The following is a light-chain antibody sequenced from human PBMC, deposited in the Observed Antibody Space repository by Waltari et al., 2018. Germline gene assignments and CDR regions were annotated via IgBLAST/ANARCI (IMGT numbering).Light chain of an antibody. V-gene: IGKV4-1*01. CDR3: QQYYSFPLT. CDR1: QSVFWNYNKNNY. CDR2: WAS. Sequence: IVMTQSPDSLAVSLGERATINCWLSQSVFWNYNKNNYLAWYQHKPGQPPKLLFYWASTREYGVPDRFSGSGSGTDFTLTINNLQAEDVAVYYCQQYYSFPLTFGGGTKVEIK. J-gene: IGKJ4*01.